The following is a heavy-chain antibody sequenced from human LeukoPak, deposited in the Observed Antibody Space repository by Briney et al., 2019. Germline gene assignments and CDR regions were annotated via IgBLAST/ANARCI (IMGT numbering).Heavy chain of an antibody. Sequence: GGSLRLSCVVSGFTFSSYGMHWVRQAPGKGLEWVAVIWYDGSNKYYADSVKGRFTISRDNSKNTLYLQMNSLRAEDTAVYYCARDVPAYYYDSSGYTDAFDIWGQGTMVTVSS. CDR3: ARDVPAYYYDSSGYTDAFDI. CDR1: GFTFSSYG. CDR2: IWYDGSNK. J-gene: IGHJ3*02. D-gene: IGHD3-22*01. V-gene: IGHV3-33*01.